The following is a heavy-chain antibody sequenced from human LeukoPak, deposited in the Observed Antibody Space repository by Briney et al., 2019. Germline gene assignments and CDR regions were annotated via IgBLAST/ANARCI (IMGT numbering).Heavy chain of an antibody. CDR2: IYSGGST. Sequence: QTGGSLRLSCAASGFTVSSNYMSWVRQAPGKGLEWVSVIYSGGSTYYADSVKGRFTISRDSSKNTLYLQMNSLRAEDTAVYYCARSDQLRWFGDVRRPFYYGMDVWGQGTTVTVSS. CDR3: ARSDQLRWFGDVRRPFYYGMDV. J-gene: IGHJ6*02. D-gene: IGHD3-10*01. V-gene: IGHV3-53*01. CDR1: GFTVSSNY.